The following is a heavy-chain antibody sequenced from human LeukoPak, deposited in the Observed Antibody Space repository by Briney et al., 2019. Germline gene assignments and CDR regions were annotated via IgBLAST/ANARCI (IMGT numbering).Heavy chain of an antibody. D-gene: IGHD6-19*01. CDR2: IYSGGST. Sequence: GGSLRLSCAASGFTVSSNYMSWVRQAPGKGLEWVSVIYSGGSTYYADSVKGRFTISRDNSKNTLYLQMNSLRAEGTAVYYCAKDRAPSALDYWGQGTLVTVSS. CDR3: AKDRAPSALDY. J-gene: IGHJ4*02. V-gene: IGHV3-53*05. CDR1: GFTVSSNY.